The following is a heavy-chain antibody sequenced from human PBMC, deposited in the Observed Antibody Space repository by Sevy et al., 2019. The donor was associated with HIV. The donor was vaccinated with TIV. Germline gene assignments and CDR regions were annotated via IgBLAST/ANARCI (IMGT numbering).Heavy chain of an antibody. D-gene: IGHD3-16*01. CDR1: GFTFSDSW. CDR3: ARLKLHYDPYYFDL. Sequence: GGSLRLSCAASGFTFSDSWMSWVRQAPEKGLEWVANIKQDGNKKYYVDSVKGRFIVSRDNAKKSLYLEMSSLRAEDTAVYYCARLKLHYDPYYFDLWGQGTLVTVSS. V-gene: IGHV3-7*01. CDR2: IKQDGNKK. J-gene: IGHJ4*02.